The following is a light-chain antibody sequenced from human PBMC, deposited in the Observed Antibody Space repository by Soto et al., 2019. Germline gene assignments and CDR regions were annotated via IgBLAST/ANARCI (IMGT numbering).Light chain of an antibody. V-gene: IGKV3-20*01. CDR3: QQYVTSSPRT. CDR1: DTLSSSY. CDR2: GIS. J-gene: IGKJ1*01. Sequence: EIVWTQSPGTLSLSPGARATLSCRASDTLSSSYLGWYQQKTGQAPRLLMHGISRRATGIPDRLSGSGSGTDFTLTISRREPEDVAVYYYQQYVTSSPRTFGQGTKVDIK.